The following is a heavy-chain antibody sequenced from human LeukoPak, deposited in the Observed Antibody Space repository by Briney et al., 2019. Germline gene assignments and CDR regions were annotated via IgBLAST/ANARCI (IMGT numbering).Heavy chain of an antibody. Sequence: SGGSLRLSCAASGFTFSSYAMHWVRQAPGKGLEWVEVISYDGSNKYYADSVKGRFTISRDNSKNTLYLQMNSLRAEDTAVYYCARDTASYPSLDYWGQGTLVTVSS. CDR1: GFTFSSYA. V-gene: IGHV3-30*04. J-gene: IGHJ4*02. CDR3: ARDTASYPSLDY. CDR2: ISYDGSNK. D-gene: IGHD1-26*01.